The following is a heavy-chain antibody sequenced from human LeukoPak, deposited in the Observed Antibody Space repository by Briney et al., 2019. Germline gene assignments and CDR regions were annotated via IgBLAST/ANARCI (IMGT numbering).Heavy chain of an antibody. Sequence: GGSLGLSCAASGFTFRSSEMNWVRQAPGKGLEWVSYISDGGKTKYYADSVKGRFTISRDNAKNSLYLQMNSLRAEDTAVYYCARAENSGSGGLDPWGQGTLVTVSS. D-gene: IGHD2-15*01. CDR3: ARAENSGSGGLDP. V-gene: IGHV3-48*03. CDR1: GFTFRSSE. J-gene: IGHJ5*02. CDR2: ISDGGKTK.